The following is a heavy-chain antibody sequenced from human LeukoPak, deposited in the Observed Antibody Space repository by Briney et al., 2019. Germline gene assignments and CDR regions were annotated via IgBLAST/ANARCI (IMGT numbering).Heavy chain of an antibody. V-gene: IGHV3-53*01. D-gene: IGHD3-10*01. Sequence: PGGSLRLSCAASGFTVSSNYMSWVRQAPGKGLEWVSVIYGGGSTYYADSVKGRFTISRDNSKNTLYPQMNSLRAGDTAVYYCARETGTERDYWGQGTLVTVSS. CDR3: ARETGTERDY. CDR1: GFTVSSNY. J-gene: IGHJ4*02. CDR2: IYGGGST.